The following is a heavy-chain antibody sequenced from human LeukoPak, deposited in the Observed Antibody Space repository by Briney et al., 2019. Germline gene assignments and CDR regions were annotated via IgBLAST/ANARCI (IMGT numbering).Heavy chain of an antibody. J-gene: IGHJ6*02. V-gene: IGHV1-2*06. CDR1: GYTFTGYY. Sequence: ASVKVSCKASGYTFTGYYMHWVRQAPGQGLEWMGRINPNSGGTNYAQKFQGRVTMTRDTSISTAYMELSRLRSDDTAVYYCARAFRIAAAGTSLRYYYYYCGMDVWGQGTTVTVSS. CDR3: ARAFRIAAAGTSLRYYYYYCGMDV. CDR2: INPNSGGT. D-gene: IGHD6-13*01.